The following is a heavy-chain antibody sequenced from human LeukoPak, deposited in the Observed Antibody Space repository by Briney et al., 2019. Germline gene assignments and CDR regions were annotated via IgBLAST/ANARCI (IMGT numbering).Heavy chain of an antibody. J-gene: IGHJ4*02. D-gene: IGHD6-19*01. CDR1: GGSISSGDYY. CDR3: ARALAVASTAFDY. CDR2: IYYSEST. Sequence: SQTLSLTCTVSGGSISSGDYYWSWIRQPPGKGLEWIGYIYYSESTYYNPSLKSRVTISVDTSKNQFSLKLSSVTAADTAVYYCARALAVASTAFDYWGQGTLVTVSS. V-gene: IGHV4-30-4*01.